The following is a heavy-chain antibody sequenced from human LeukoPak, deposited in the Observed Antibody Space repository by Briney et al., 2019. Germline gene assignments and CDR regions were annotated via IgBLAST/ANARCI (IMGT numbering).Heavy chain of an antibody. V-gene: IGHV3-11*01. CDR1: GFTFSDYY. Sequence: GGSLRLSCAASGFTFSDYYMSWIRQAPGKGLEWVSYISSSGSTIYYADSVKGRFTISRDNAKNSLYLQMNSLRAEDTAVYYCARDVDYYDSSGSYYYYMDVWGKGTTVTISS. CDR2: ISSSGSTI. J-gene: IGHJ6*03. CDR3: ARDVDYYDSSGSYYYYMDV. D-gene: IGHD3-22*01.